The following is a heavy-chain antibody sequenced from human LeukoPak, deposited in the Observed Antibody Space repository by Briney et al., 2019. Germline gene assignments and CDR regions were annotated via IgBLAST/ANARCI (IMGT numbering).Heavy chain of an antibody. V-gene: IGHV4-30-4*01. CDR2: IYYSGST. CDR1: GGSISSGDYY. CDR3: ARCSLVRQYDY. D-gene: IGHD6-13*01. J-gene: IGHJ4*02. Sequence: SETLSLTCTVSGGSISSGDYYWSWIRQPPGKGLEWIGYIYYSGSTYYNPSLKSRVTISVDTSKNQFSLKPSSVTAADTAVYYCARCSLVRQYDYWGQGTLVTVSS.